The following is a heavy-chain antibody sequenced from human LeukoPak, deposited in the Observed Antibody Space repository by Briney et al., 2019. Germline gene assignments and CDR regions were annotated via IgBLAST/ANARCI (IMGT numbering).Heavy chain of an antibody. Sequence: GGSLRLSCAASGFTFDDYGMSWVRQVPGKGLEWVSGINWNGGSTGNADSVKGRFTISRDNAKNSLYLQMNSLRVEDTAVYYCAKVAKYYYGSETYYFFEHWGQGTPVTASS. V-gene: IGHV3-20*04. CDR3: AKVAKYYYGSETYYFFEH. D-gene: IGHD3-10*01. J-gene: IGHJ4*02. CDR1: GFTFDDYG. CDR2: INWNGGST.